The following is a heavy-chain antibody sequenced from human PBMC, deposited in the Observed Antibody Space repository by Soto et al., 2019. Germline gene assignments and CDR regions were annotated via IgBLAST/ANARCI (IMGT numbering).Heavy chain of an antibody. D-gene: IGHD6-19*01. CDR2: IYYSGST. Sequence: ETLSLTCTVSGGSISRYYWSWIRQPPGKGLEWIGYIYYSGSTNYNPSLKSRVTISVDTSKNQFSLKLSSVTAADTAVYYCARHAAGYSSGKKHDYWGQGTQVTVSS. V-gene: IGHV4-59*08. J-gene: IGHJ4*02. CDR1: GGSISRYY. CDR3: ARHAAGYSSGKKHDY.